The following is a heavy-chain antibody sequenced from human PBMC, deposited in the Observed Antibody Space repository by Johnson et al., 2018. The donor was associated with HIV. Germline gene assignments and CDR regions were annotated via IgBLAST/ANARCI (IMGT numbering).Heavy chain of an antibody. V-gene: IGHV3-7*03. Sequence: VQLVESGGGVVQPGRSLRLSCAASGFTFSTYWMSWVRQAPGKGLEWVANIKQDGSERYYVDSVKGRFTISRDNAKNSLYLQMNSLRADDTAVYYCARDPSRSPGAFDIWGQGTMVTVSS. CDR1: GFTFSTYW. J-gene: IGHJ3*02. D-gene: IGHD1-1*01. CDR2: IKQDGSER. CDR3: ARDPSRSPGAFDI.